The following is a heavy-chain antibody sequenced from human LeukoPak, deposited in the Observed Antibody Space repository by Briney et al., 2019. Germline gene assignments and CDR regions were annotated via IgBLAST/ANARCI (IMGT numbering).Heavy chain of an antibody. CDR2: IIPIFGTA. Sequence: ASVKVSCKASGGTFSSYAISWVRQAPGQGLEWMGGIIPIFGTANYAQKFQGRVTITMDESTSTAYMELSSLRSEDTAVYYCARPERGYYDFWSGIQDWGQGTLVTVSS. CDR1: GGTFSSYA. D-gene: IGHD3-3*01. J-gene: IGHJ4*02. CDR3: ARPERGYYDFWSGIQD. V-gene: IGHV1-69*05.